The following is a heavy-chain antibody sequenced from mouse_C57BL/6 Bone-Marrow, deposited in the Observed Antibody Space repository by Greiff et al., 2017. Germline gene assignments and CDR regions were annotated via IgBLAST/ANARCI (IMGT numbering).Heavy chain of an antibody. CDR1: GYTFTSYW. V-gene: IGHV1-59*01. Sequence: VQLQQSGAELVRPGTSVKLSCKASGYTFTSYWMHWVKQRPGQGLEWIGVIDPSDSYTNYNQKFKGKATLTVDTSSSTAYMQLSSLTSEDSAVYYCATYYYGMAWFAYWGQGTLVTVSA. CDR2: IDPSDSYT. D-gene: IGHD1-1*01. CDR3: ATYYYGMAWFAY. J-gene: IGHJ3*01.